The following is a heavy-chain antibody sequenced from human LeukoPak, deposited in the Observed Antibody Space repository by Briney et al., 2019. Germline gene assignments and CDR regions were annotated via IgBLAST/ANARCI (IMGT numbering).Heavy chain of an antibody. CDR1: GFSFDDYA. CDR3: TKDVADYVWGDYRHFDI. J-gene: IGHJ5*02. V-gene: IGHV3-9*01. Sequence: PGRSLRLSCAASGFSFDDYAMHWVRQSPRKGLEWVAGITWNSDFTALADSVKGRFSISRDNANNSVFLHMNSLTADDTAVYYCTKDVADYVWGDYRHFDIWGQGTLVTVSA. D-gene: IGHD3-16*02. CDR2: ITWNSDFT.